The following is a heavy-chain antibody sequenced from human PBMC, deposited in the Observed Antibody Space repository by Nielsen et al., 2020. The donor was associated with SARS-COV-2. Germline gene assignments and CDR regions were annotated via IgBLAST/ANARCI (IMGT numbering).Heavy chain of an antibody. CDR2: ISGSGGST. D-gene: IGHD3-10*01. CDR1: GFTFSSYA. V-gene: IGHV3-23*01. J-gene: IGHJ4*02. CDR3: AKSVYGSE. Sequence: GESLKISCAASGFTFSSYAMSWVRQAPGKGLEWVSAISGSGGSTYYADSVKGRFTISRDNSRNTLYLQMNSLRAEDTAVYYCAKSVYGSEWGQGTLVTVSS.